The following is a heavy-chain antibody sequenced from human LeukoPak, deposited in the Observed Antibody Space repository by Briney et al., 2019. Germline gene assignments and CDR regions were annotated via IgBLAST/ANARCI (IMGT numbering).Heavy chain of an antibody. Sequence: SETLSLTCTVSGGSVSSGSYYWSWIRQPPGKGLEWIGYIYYSGSTNYNPSLKSRVTISVDTSKNQLSLKLSSVTAADTAVYYCARDSVYYDILTGYQHIYYFDYWGQGTLVTVSS. CDR3: ARDSVYYDILTGYQHIYYFDY. D-gene: IGHD3-9*01. V-gene: IGHV4-61*01. J-gene: IGHJ4*02. CDR1: GGSVSSGSYY. CDR2: IYYSGST.